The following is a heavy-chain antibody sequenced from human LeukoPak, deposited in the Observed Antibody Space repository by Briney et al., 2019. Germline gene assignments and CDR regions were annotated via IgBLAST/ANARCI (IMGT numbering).Heavy chain of an antibody. CDR2: ISGSGGST. CDR1: GFTFSSYA. D-gene: IGHD3-22*01. V-gene: IGHV3-23*01. CDR3: AKDSFLGWNYYDSGSYLSGY. Sequence: PGGSLRLSCAASGFTFSSYAMSWVRQAPGKGLEWVSAISGSGGSTNYADSVKGRFTISRDNSKNTLYLQMNSLRAEDTAVYYCAKDSFLGWNYYDSGSYLSGYWGQGTLVTVSS. J-gene: IGHJ4*02.